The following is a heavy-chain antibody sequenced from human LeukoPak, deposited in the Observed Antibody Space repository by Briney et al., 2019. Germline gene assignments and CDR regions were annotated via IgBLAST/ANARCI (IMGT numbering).Heavy chain of an antibody. J-gene: IGHJ4*02. CDR3: AKAAAERCASIKCYPFDS. V-gene: IGHV3-23*01. D-gene: IGHD1-1*01. CDR2: IIGPGGDT. Sequence: GGSLRLSCTASGFSFNSYAMNWVRHAPGRGLEWVASIIGPGGDTYHAGSVRGRFTISRDNSKNTLYLQMSHLRVEDTALYYCAKAAAERCASIKCYPFDSWGQGTLVAVSS. CDR1: GFSFNSYA.